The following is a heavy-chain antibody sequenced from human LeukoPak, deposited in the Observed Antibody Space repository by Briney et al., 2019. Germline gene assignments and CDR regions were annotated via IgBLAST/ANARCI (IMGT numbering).Heavy chain of an antibody. V-gene: IGHV3-11*01. CDR3: ARDNGGSGSLGFLGDY. CDR1: GFTFSDYY. Sequence: GGSLRLSCAASGFTFSDYYMSWIRQAPGKGLEWVSYISSSGSTIYYADSVKGRFTISRDNAKNSLYLQTNSLRAEDTALYYCARDNGGSGSLGFLGDYWGQGTLVTVSS. J-gene: IGHJ4*02. D-gene: IGHD3-10*01. CDR2: ISSSGSTI.